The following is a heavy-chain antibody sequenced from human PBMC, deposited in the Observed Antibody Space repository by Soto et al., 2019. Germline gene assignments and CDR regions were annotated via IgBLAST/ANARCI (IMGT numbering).Heavy chain of an antibody. V-gene: IGHV6-1*01. CDR3: ARSTSYSSGWYSRTYYYYYGMDV. CDR2: TYYRSKWYN. CDR1: GESVSSNSAA. Sequence: PSQTLSLTCAISGESVSSNSAAWNWIRQSPSRGLEWLGRTYYRSKWYNDYAVSVKSRITINPDTSKNQFSLQLNSVTPEDTAVYYCARSTSYSSGWYSRTYYYYYGMDVWGQGTTVTVSS. D-gene: IGHD6-19*01. J-gene: IGHJ6*02.